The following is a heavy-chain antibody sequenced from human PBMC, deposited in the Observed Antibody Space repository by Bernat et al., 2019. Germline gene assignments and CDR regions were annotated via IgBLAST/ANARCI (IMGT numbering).Heavy chain of an antibody. J-gene: IGHJ3*02. Sequence: QVQLVESGGGVVQPGRSLRLSCAASGFTFSSYAMHWVRQAPGKGLEWVAVISYDGSNKYYADSVKGRFTISRDNSKNTLYLQMNSLRAEDTAVYCCARALYYYDSSGPGAFDIWGQGTMVTVSS. CDR2: ISYDGSNK. V-gene: IGHV3-30-3*01. CDR1: GFTFSSYA. CDR3: ARALYYYDSSGPGAFDI. D-gene: IGHD3-22*01.